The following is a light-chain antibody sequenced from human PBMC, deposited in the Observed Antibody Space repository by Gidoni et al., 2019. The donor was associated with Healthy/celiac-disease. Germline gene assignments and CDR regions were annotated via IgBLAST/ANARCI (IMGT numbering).Light chain of an antibody. Sequence: EIVLTQSPGSLSLSPGERATLSCRASQSVNSNYLAWYQQKPGQAPRLLIYGASSRATGIPDRFSSSGSGTDFTLTISRLVPEDFAVYYCQQYGSSPTFGGGTKVEIK. CDR3: QQYGSSPT. CDR2: GAS. V-gene: IGKV3-20*01. J-gene: IGKJ4*01. CDR1: QSVNSNY.